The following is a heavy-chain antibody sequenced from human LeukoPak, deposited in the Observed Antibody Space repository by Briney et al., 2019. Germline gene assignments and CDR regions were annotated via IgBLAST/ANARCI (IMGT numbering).Heavy chain of an antibody. CDR2: NSSSSTI. J-gene: IGHJ4*02. D-gene: IGHD3-3*01. CDR1: GFTFSSYS. CDR3: ARGTIFGVVKV. V-gene: IGHV3-48*01. Sequence: GGSLRLSCAASGFTFSSYSMNWVRQAPGKGLEWVSYNSSSSTIYYADSVKGRFTISRDNAKNSLYLQMNSLRAEDTAVYYCARGTIFGVVKVWGQGTLVTVSS.